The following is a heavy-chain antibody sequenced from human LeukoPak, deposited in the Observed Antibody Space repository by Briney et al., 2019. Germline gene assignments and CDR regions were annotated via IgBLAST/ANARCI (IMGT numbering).Heavy chain of an antibody. CDR1: GGSISSYY. V-gene: IGHV4-4*07. CDR3: ARGSQYSSSPLYYYYYMDV. J-gene: IGHJ6*03. CDR2: IYTRGST. D-gene: IGHD6-13*01. Sequence: SETLSLTFTVSGGSISSYYWGWVRQPAGKGLEWIGRIYTRGSTNYNPSLKSRVTTSVEASKNQFSLMLSSVTAADTAVYYCARGSQYSSSPLYYYYYMDVWGKGTTVTISS.